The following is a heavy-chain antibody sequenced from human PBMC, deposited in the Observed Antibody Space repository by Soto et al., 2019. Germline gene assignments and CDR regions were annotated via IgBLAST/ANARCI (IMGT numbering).Heavy chain of an antibody. CDR1: GFTFSSYG. CDR3: ASNGYCSSTSCSDYYYYYMDV. V-gene: IGHV3-33*01. J-gene: IGHJ6*03. Sequence: GGSLRLSCAASGFTFSSYGMHWVRQAPGKGLEWVAVIWYDGSNKYYADSVKGRFTISRDNSKNTLYLQMNSLRAEDTAVYYCASNGYCSSTSCSDYYYYYMDVWGKGTTVTVS. CDR2: IWYDGSNK. D-gene: IGHD2-2*03.